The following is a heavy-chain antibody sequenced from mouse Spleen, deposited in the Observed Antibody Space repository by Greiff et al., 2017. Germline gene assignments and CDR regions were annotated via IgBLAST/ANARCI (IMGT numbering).Heavy chain of an antibody. CDR2: IDPSDSET. J-gene: IGHJ2*01. CDR1: GYTFTSYW. V-gene: IGHV1-52*01. Sequence: VQLQQPGAELVRPGSSVKLSCKASGYTFTSYWMHWVKQRPIQGLEWIGNIDPSDSETHYNQKFKDKATLTVDKSSSTAYMQLSSLTSEDSAVYYCARGLLRSYYLDYWGQGTTLTVSS. D-gene: IGHD1-1*01. CDR3: ARGLLRSYYLDY.